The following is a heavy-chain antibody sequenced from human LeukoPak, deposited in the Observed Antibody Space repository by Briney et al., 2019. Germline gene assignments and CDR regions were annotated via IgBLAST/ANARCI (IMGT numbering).Heavy chain of an antibody. V-gene: IGHV3-74*01. CDR3: ARDCSSTCCYRSGLDP. CDR1: GFTFSSYW. D-gene: IGHD2-2*01. Sequence: GGSLRLSCAASGFTFSSYWMHWVRQAPGKGLVWVSRINNDGSSTNYADSVKGRFTISRDNAKNTLYLQMNSLRAEDTAVYYCARDCSSTCCYRSGLDPWGQGTLVTVSS. CDR2: INNDGSST. J-gene: IGHJ5*02.